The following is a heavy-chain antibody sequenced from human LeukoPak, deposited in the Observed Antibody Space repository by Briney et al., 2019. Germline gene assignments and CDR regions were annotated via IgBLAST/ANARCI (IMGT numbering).Heavy chain of an antibody. CDR1: GGSISSSNFY. J-gene: IGHJ3*02. Sequence: PSETLSLTCTVSGGSISSSNFYWGWIRQPPGKGLEWIGSIYYGGSTYYNPSLKSRVTISVVTSKNQFSLKLSSVTAADTAVYYWARQFPNDTEGFAIWGQGTMVTVSS. CDR3: ARQFPNDTEGFAI. CDR2: IYYGGST. D-gene: IGHD3-22*01. V-gene: IGHV4-39*01.